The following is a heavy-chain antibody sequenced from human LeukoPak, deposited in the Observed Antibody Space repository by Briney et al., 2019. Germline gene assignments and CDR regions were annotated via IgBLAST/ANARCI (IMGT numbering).Heavy chain of an antibody. J-gene: IGHJ4*02. D-gene: IGHD3-10*01. Sequence: GGSLRLSCAASGFTFSDYYMSWIRQAPGKGLEWVSYISSSGSTIYYADSVKGRFTISRDNAKNSLYLQMNSLRAEDTAVYYCATDDYYGSGSYYYFDYWGQGTLVTVSS. V-gene: IGHV3-11*04. CDR3: ATDDYYGSGSYYYFDY. CDR1: GFTFSDYY. CDR2: ISSSGSTI.